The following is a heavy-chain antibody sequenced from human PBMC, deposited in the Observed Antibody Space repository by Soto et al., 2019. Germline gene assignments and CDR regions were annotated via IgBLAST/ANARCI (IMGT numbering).Heavy chain of an antibody. J-gene: IGHJ4*02. V-gene: IGHV3-23*01. CDR2: ISGSGGST. Sequence: GGSLRLSCAASGFTFSNYAMSGVRQAPGKGLEWVSAISGSGGSTFYADSVKGRFTISRDNSKNTLYLQMNSLRAEDTAVYYSANPRGIAVAGHFDYWGQGTLVTVSS. CDR1: GFTFSNYA. D-gene: IGHD6-19*01. CDR3: ANPRGIAVAGHFDY.